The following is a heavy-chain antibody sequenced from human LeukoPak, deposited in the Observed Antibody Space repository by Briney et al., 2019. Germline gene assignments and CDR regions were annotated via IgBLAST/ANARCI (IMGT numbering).Heavy chain of an antibody. Sequence: ASVKVSCKASGYTFTGYYMHRVRPAPGQGIGWMGWLNPNSGGTNYAQKIQGTVTMTRNTSISTAFIELSSLRSEDTAVYYCARVAGRTYYYYYGMDVWGEGATVAVSS. J-gene: IGHJ6*01. CDR2: LNPNSGGT. CDR1: GYTFTGYY. D-gene: IGHD1-26*01. V-gene: IGHV1-2*02. CDR3: ARVAGRTYYYYYGMDV.